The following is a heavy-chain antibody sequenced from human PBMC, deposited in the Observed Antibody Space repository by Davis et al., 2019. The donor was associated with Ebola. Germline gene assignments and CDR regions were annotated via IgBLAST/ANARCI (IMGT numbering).Heavy chain of an antibody. CDR3: ARDRRSRDPYYYMDV. CDR1: GFTFRSYG. Sequence: PGGSLRLSCAASGFTFRSYGMHWVRQAPGKGLEWVAVISYDGSNKYYADSVKGRFTISRDNSKNKLYLQMNSLRAEDTAVYYCARDRRSRDPYYYMDVWGKGTTVTVSS. J-gene: IGHJ6*03. CDR2: ISYDGSNK. V-gene: IGHV3-30*03.